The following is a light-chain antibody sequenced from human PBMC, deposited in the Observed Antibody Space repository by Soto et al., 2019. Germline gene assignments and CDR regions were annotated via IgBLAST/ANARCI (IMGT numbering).Light chain of an antibody. V-gene: IGKV1-5*01. J-gene: IGKJ1*01. CDR3: QHYGGMWA. Sequence: DSQMTQSPSTLSAYIGDRVTITCRASQSITNRLAWYQQKPGKAPKVLIYDASSLESGVPSRFSGSGSGTEFILTISGLQPDDFATYCCQHYGGMWAFGQGTKVDIK. CDR1: QSITNR. CDR2: DAS.